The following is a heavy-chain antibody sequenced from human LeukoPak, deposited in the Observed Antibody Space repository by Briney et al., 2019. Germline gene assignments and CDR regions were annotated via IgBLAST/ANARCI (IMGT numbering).Heavy chain of an antibody. D-gene: IGHD3-16*02. V-gene: IGHV3-7*01. CDR3: ARLAYTDYVWGGYRYRDYYYYGMDV. CDR2: TKQDGYER. J-gene: IGHJ6*02. Sequence: GGSLRLSCAASGFTFSSYWMSWVRQAPGRGLEWVANTKQDGYERYYVDSVKGRFTISRDNAKNSLYLQMSSLRAEDTAVYFCARLAYTDYVWGGYRYRDYYYYGMDVWGQGTTVTVSS. CDR1: GFTFSSYW.